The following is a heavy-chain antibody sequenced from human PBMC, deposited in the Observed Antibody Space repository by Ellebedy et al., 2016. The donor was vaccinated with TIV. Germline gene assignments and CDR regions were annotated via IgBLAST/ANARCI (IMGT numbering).Heavy chain of an antibody. CDR2: ISYDGSHK. J-gene: IGHJ3*02. D-gene: IGHD2-8*02. CDR3: ARVTGGQGGAFDI. Sequence: GGSLRLSCAASGFTFSSYGMHWVRQAPGKGLQWVSIISYDGSHKYYADSVKGRFTISRDNSKNTLYLQMNSLRAEDTAVYYCARVTGGQGGAFDIWGQGTMVTVSS. CDR1: GFTFSSYG. V-gene: IGHV3-30*03.